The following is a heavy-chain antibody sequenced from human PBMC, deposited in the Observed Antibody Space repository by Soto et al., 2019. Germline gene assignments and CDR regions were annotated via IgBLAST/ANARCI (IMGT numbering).Heavy chain of an antibody. CDR2: ISGSGGST. D-gene: IGHD3-10*02. J-gene: IGHJ5*02. CDR1: GFTFSSYA. Sequence: EVQLLESGGGLVQPGGSPRLSCAASGFTFSSYAMSWVRQAPGKGLEWVSAISGSGGSTYYSDSLKGRFTISRDNSKNTLYLQMNSLRAEDTAVYYCAKALFVEVANWFDPWGQGPLVTVSS. V-gene: IGHV3-23*01. CDR3: AKALFVEVANWFDP.